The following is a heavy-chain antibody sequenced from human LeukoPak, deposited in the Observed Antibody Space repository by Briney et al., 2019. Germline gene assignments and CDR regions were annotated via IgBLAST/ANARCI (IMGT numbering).Heavy chain of an antibody. V-gene: IGHV1-2*02. D-gene: IGHD5-24*01. Sequence: GASVKVSCKASGYTFTAYYIHWVRQAPGQPPEWMGWIDPKKPNSGVTSYAQKFQGRVTMTRDTSITSVYMELSRLSSDDTALYYCARAPPGMAVTFDFWGQGTLVTVSS. CDR1: GYTFTAYY. CDR3: ARAPPGMAVTFDF. CDR2: IDPKKPNSGVT. J-gene: IGHJ4*02.